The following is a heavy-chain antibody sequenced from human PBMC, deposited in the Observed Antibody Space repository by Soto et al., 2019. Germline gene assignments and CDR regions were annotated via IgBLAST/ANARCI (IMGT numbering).Heavy chain of an antibody. D-gene: IGHD3-10*01. J-gene: IGHJ6*02. V-gene: IGHV3-33*01. Sequence: QVQLVESGGGVVQPGRSLRLSCAASGFTFSSYGMHWVRQAPGKGLEWVAVIWYDGSNKYYADSVKGRFTISRDNSKDTVYLQMDSLRAEGTAVYYCARVLREHDYYYYGMDVWGQGTPVTVSS. CDR2: IWYDGSNK. CDR1: GFTFSSYG. CDR3: ARVLREHDYYYYGMDV.